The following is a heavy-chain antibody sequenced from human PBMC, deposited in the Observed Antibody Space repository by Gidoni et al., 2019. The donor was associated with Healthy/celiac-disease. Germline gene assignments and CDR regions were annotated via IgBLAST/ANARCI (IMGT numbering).Heavy chain of an antibody. D-gene: IGHD3-10*02. Sequence: PGKGLEWIGYIYYSGSTYYNPSLKSRVTISVDTSKNQFSLQLSSVTAADPAVYYCARDLPSMSPGFDYWGQGTLVTVSS. J-gene: IGHJ4*02. V-gene: IGHV4-31*02. CDR3: ARDLPSMSPGFDY. CDR2: IYYSGST.